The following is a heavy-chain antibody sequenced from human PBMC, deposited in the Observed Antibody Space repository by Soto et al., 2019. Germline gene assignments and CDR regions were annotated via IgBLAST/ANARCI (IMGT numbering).Heavy chain of an antibody. D-gene: IGHD6-19*01. CDR2: ISGSRGDT. CDR3: AKDRHVRGWLPEYSPH. CDR1: GFTFSDYG. V-gene: IGHV3-23*01. J-gene: IGHJ1*01. Sequence: EVQLLESGGGLVQPGGSLRLSCTASGFTFSDYGMIWVRQAPGKGLEWVAGISGSRGDTYYADSVKGHFIISRDNSKNTLCLQMNSLRVEDTAIYYCAKDRHVRGWLPEYSPHWGLGTLVTVSS.